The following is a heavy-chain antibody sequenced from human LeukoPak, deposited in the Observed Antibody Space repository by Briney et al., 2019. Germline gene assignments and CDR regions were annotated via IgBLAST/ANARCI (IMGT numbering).Heavy chain of an antibody. Sequence: SVTVSCKVSGGNLSSFAISWVRQAPGQRLEWMGGFIPMFGTPNYAQQFQGRVTLTADKSTSTVYMDLSSLRSDDTAVYYCARDRRHQGWFDTWGQGTLVTVSS. D-gene: IGHD1-1*01. V-gene: IGHV1-69*06. CDR2: FIPMFGTP. J-gene: IGHJ5*02. CDR1: GGNLSSFA. CDR3: ARDRRHQGWFDT.